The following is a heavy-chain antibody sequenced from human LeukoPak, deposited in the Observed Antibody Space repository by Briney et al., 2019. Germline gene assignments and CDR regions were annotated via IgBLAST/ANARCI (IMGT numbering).Heavy chain of an antibody. CDR1: AFIFSNYG. V-gene: IGHV3-48*04. D-gene: IGHD5-24*01. CDR3: ARGWLQHY. Sequence: GGSLRLSCAASAFIFSNYGMTWVRRAPGKGLEWVSYISFTTTTEYYADSVKGRFTVSRDNAKNSLYLQMNSLRAEDTAVYYCARGWLQHYWGQGTLVTVSS. CDR2: ISFTTTTE. J-gene: IGHJ4*02.